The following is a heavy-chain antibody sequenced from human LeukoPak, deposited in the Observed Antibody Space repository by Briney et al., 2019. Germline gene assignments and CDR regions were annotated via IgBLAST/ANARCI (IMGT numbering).Heavy chain of an antibody. CDR2: IYYSGST. J-gene: IGHJ6*03. V-gene: IGHV4-39*01. CDR3: ARHPFNYYYYLAA. Sequence: SETVPHPCTVSGGSISSNNYYWGWLRQPPGMGLEWIATIYYSGSTYYNPSLKSRVTISVDTSKNQFSLKLSSVTAADTAVYYCARHPFNYYYYLAAGGKEPRVTVSS. CDR1: GGSISSNNYY.